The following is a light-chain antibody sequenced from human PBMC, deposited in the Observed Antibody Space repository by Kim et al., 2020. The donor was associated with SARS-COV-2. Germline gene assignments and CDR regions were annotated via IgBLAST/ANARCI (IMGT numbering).Light chain of an antibody. CDR1: QSISGW. CDR3: QHYNSYSGT. CDR2: KAS. J-gene: IGKJ1*01. V-gene: IGKV1-5*03. Sequence: AFVGDRDTITWRASQSISGWLAWYQQKPGNAPKLPIYKASTLESGVPSRFRGSGSGAEFTLTISSLQPDDSATYYCQHYNSYSGTFGRGTKVEIK.